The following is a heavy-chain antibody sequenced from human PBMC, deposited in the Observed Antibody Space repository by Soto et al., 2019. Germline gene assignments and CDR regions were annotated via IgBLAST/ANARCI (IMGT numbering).Heavy chain of an antibody. Sequence: LSLTCAVYGGSFSGYYWSWIRQPPGKGLEWIGEINHSGGTNYNPSLKSRVTISVDTSKNQFSLKLSSVTAADTAVYYCARAWLRYFDWLSRFDPWGQGTLVTVSS. CDR1: GGSFSGYY. CDR2: INHSGGT. V-gene: IGHV4-34*01. J-gene: IGHJ5*02. CDR3: ARAWLRYFDWLSRFDP. D-gene: IGHD3-9*01.